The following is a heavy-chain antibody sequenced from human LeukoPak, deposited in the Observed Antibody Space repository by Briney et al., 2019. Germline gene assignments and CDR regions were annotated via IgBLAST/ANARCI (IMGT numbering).Heavy chain of an antibody. V-gene: IGHV4-38-2*02. D-gene: IGHD3-10*01. Sequence: NPSETLSLTCTVSGYSISSGYYWGWIRQPPGKGLEWIGSIYHSGSTYYNPSLKSRVTISVDTSKNQFSLKLSSVTAADTAVYYCARDLLWFGESPLGYWGQGTLVTVSS. CDR1: GYSISSGYY. CDR2: IYHSGST. J-gene: IGHJ4*02. CDR3: ARDLLWFGESPLGY.